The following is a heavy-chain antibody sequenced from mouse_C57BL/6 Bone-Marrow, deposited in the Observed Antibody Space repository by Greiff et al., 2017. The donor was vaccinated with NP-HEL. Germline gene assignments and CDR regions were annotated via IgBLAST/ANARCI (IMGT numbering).Heavy chain of an antibody. CDR3: ARNPPLYYGSSYLYYYAMDY. V-gene: IGHV2-2*01. D-gene: IGHD1-1*01. CDR2: IWSGGST. CDR1: GFSLTSYG. J-gene: IGHJ4*01. Sequence: QVQLKESGPGLVQPSQSLSITCTVSGFSLTSYGVHWVRQSPGKGLEWLGVIWSGGSTDYNAAFISRLSISKDNSKSQVFFKINSLQTDDTAIYYCARNPPLYYGSSYLYYYAMDYWGQGTSVTVSS.